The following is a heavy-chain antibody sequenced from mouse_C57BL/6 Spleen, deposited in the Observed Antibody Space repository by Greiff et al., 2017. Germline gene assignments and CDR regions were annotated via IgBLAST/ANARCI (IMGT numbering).Heavy chain of an antibody. CDR2: ISSGSSTI. D-gene: IGHD1-1*01. CDR3: ARGYYYGSSYGYYAMDY. J-gene: IGHJ4*01. V-gene: IGHV5-17*01. Sequence: EVQRVESGGGLVKPGGSLKLSCAASGFTFSDYGMHWVRQAPEKGLEWVAYISSGSSTIYYADTVKGRFTISRDNAKNTLFLQMTSLRSEDTAMYYCARGYYYGSSYGYYAMDYWGQGTSVTVSS. CDR1: GFTFSDYG.